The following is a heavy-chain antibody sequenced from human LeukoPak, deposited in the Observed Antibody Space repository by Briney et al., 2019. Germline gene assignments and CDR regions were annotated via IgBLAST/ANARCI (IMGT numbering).Heavy chain of an antibody. J-gene: IGHJ4*02. V-gene: IGHV3-48*01. CDR3: ARQWFGDWGYYFDY. Sequence: AGGSLRLSCAASGFTFSNYSMNWVRQAPGKGLEWVSDIDTSSSTIYYADSVKGRFTISRDNAKNSLYLQMNSLRAEDTAIYYCARQWFGDWGYYFDYWGQGTLVTVSS. CDR2: IDTSSSTI. D-gene: IGHD3-10*01. CDR1: GFTFSNYS.